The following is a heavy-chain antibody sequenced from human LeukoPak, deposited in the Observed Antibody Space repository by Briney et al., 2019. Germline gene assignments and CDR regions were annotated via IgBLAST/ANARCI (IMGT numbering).Heavy chain of an antibody. V-gene: IGHV3-23*01. CDR3: AKVVAGNIDYYFDY. CDR2: ISGTGGST. D-gene: IGHD2/OR15-2a*01. J-gene: IGHJ4*02. Sequence: SGGSLRLSCAASGFTFSNYAMSWVRQAPGKGLEWVAGISGTGGSTHYADSVKGRFTISRDNSKNTVYLQMCNLRVEHPAVYYCAKVVAGNIDYYFDYWGQGILVAVSS. CDR1: GFTFSNYA.